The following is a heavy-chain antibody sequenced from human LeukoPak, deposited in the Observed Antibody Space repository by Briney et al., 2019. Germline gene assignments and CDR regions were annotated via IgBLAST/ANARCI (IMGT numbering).Heavy chain of an antibody. D-gene: IGHD1/OR15-1a*01. CDR1: GFTFSSYS. CDR2: ISSSSSTI. Sequence: PGGSLRLSCAASGFTFSSYSMNWVRQAPGKGLEWVSYISSSSSTIYYADSVKGRFTISRDNAKNSLYLQMNSLRDEDTSVYYCARRRQQGGWFDPWGQGTLVTVSS. CDR3: ARRRQQGGWFDP. V-gene: IGHV3-48*02. J-gene: IGHJ5*02.